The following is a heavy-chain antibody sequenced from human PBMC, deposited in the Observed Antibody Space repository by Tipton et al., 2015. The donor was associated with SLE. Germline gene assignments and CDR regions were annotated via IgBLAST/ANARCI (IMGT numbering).Heavy chain of an antibody. CDR1: GFTFSNAW. V-gene: IGHV3-15*01. CDR2: IKSKTDGGTT. D-gene: IGHD2-8*02. J-gene: IGHJ4*02. Sequence: SLRLSCAASGFTFSNAWMSWVRQAPGKGLEWGGRIKSKTDGGTTDYAAPVKGRFTISRDDSKNTLYLQMNSLKTEDTAVYYCTTDGYCTGGVCYGFDYWGQGTLVTVSS. CDR3: TTDGYCTGGVCYGFDY.